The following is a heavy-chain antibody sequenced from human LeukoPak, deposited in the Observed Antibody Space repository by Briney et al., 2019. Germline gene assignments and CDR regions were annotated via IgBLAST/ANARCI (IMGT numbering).Heavy chain of an antibody. D-gene: IGHD6-13*01. J-gene: IGHJ4*02. CDR1: GYTFTVYY. CDR2: INLNSGGT. V-gene: IGHV1-2*02. CDR3: ARTSKDDSSRQDFDY. Sequence: ASVKVSCKASGYTFTVYYMHWVRQAPGQGLEWMGWINLNSGGTNYAQKVQGRVTMTRDTSISTAYMELSRLRSDDTAVYYCARTSKDDSSRQDFDYWGQGTLVTVSS.